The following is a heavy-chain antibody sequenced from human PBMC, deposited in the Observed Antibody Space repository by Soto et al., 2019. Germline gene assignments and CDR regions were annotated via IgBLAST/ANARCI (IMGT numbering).Heavy chain of an antibody. CDR3: AKAHDSGDSGPWDYYYYMDV. CDR1: GFTFSSYA. CDR2: ISGSGGST. D-gene: IGHD4-17*01. Sequence: EVQLLESGGGLVQPGGSLRLSCAASGFTFSSYAMSWVRQAPGKGLEWVSAISGSGGSTYYADSVKGRFTISRDNSKNTLYLQMNSLRAEDTAVYYCAKAHDSGDSGPWDYYYYMDVWGKGTTVTVSS. J-gene: IGHJ6*03. V-gene: IGHV3-23*01.